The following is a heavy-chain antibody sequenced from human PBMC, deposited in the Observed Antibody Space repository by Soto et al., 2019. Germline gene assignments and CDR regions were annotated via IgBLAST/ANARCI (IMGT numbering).Heavy chain of an antibody. CDR3: ARVYCSGGGCYGIDY. CDR1: GYTFTSYF. J-gene: IGHJ4*02. V-gene: IGHV1-46*01. D-gene: IGHD2-15*01. Sequence: QVQLVQSGAEVKKPGASVKVSCKASGYTFTSYFMHWVRQAPGQGLEWMGIINPSGGSTSYAQKFQGRVTRTRDTSTSTFYMELSSLRSEDTAVYYCARVYCSGGGCYGIDYWGQGTLVTVSS. CDR2: INPSGGST.